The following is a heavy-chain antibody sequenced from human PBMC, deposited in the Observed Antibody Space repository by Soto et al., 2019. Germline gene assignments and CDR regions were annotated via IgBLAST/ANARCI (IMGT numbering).Heavy chain of an antibody. D-gene: IGHD4-17*01. V-gene: IGHV3-30*18. CDR2: ISYDGSNK. Sequence: VGSLRLSCAASGFSFSSYGMHWVRQAPGKGLEWVAVISYDGSNKYYADSVKGRFTISRDNSKNTLYLQMNSLRAEDTAVYYCAKILTTVVTPDYWGQGTLVTVSS. J-gene: IGHJ4*02. CDR1: GFSFSSYG. CDR3: AKILTTVVTPDY.